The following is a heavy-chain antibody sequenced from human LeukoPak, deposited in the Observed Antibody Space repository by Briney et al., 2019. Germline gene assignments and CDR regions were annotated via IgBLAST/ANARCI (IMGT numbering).Heavy chain of an antibody. CDR2: IRYDGSNK. J-gene: IGHJ4*02. D-gene: IGHD3-22*01. CDR1: GFTFTDYW. V-gene: IGHV3-30*02. CDR3: ARGLVVVITMPDY. Sequence: GGSLRLSCAASGFTFTDYWMSWVRQAPGKGLEWVAFIRYDGSNKYYADSVKGRFTISRDNSKNTLYLQMNSLRAEDTAVYYCARGLVVVITMPDYWGQGTLVTVSS.